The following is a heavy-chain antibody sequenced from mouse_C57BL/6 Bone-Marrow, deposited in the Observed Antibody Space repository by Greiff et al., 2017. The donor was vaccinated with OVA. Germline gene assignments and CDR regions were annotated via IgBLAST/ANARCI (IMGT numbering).Heavy chain of an antibody. J-gene: IGHJ1*03. D-gene: IGHD1-1*01. CDR1: GYTFTSYW. Sequence: QVQLKQPGAELVKPGASVKMSCKASGYTFTSYWITWVKQRPGQGLEWIGDIYPGSGSTNYNEKFKSKATLTVDTSSSTAYMQLSSLTSEDSAVYYCARERVITTVVDWYFDVWGTGTTVTVSS. CDR2: IYPGSGST. CDR3: ARERVITTVVDWYFDV. V-gene: IGHV1-55*01.